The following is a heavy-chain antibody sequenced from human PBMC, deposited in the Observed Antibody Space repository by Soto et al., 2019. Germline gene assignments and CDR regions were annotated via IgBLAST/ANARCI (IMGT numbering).Heavy chain of an antibody. J-gene: IGHJ4*02. D-gene: IGHD6-19*01. Sequence: SVKVSCKASGFTFTSSAVQWVRQARGQRLEWIGWIVVGSGNTNYAQKFQERVTITRDMSTSTAYMELSSLRSEDMAVYYCAADDGGIAVAGTMGYWGQGTLVTVSS. CDR2: IVVGSGNT. CDR1: GFTFTSSA. V-gene: IGHV1-58*01. CDR3: AADDGGIAVAGTMGY.